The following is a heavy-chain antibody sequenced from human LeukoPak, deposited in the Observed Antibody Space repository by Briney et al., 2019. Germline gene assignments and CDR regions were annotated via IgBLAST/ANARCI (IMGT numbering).Heavy chain of an antibody. V-gene: IGHV4-30-4*01. D-gene: IGHD6-13*01. CDR2: IYYSGAT. CDR1: GGSISRGDSY. CDR3: ARQAGAAAVNWFDP. J-gene: IGHJ5*02. Sequence: SQTLSLTCSVSGGSISRGDSYWSWIRQPPGKGLEWIVYIYYSGATYYNPSLKSRVTISIDASKNQFSLQLSSVTAADTAVYYCARQAGAAAVNWFDPWGQGTLVTVSS.